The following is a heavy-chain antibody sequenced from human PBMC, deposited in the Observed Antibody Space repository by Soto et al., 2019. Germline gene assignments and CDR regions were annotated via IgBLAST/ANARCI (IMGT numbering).Heavy chain of an antibody. J-gene: IGHJ6*02. CDR3: AKDVVVGATTGLGDYYYYYGMDV. V-gene: IGHV3-30*18. CDR1: GFTFSSYG. D-gene: IGHD1-26*01. CDR2: ISYDGSNK. Sequence: GGSLRLSCAASGFTFSSYGMHWVRQAPGKGLEWVAVISYDGSNKYYADSVKGRFTISRDNSKNTLYLQMNSLRAEDTAVYYCAKDVVVGATTGLGDYYYYYGMDVWGQGTTATV.